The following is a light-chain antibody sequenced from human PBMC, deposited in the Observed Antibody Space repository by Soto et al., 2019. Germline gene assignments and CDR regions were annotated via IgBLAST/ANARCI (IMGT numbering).Light chain of an antibody. Sequence: QSALTQPPSASGSPGQSVSISCTATSRDVGGNKYVSWYQQHPGKAPKVMIYEVSKRPSGVPDRFSGSKSGNTASLTVSGLQAEDEADYYCTSYGGSNINHVVFGGGTQLTVL. J-gene: IGLJ2*01. CDR2: EVS. CDR3: TSYGGSNINHVV. CDR1: SRDVGGNKY. V-gene: IGLV2-8*01.